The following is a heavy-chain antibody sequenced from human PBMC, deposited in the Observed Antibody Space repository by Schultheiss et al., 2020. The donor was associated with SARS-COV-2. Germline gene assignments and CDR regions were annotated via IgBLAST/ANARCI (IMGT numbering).Heavy chain of an antibody. CDR1: GYSISSGSYY. J-gene: IGHJ4*02. V-gene: IGHV4-61*02. CDR3: ARRGDH. D-gene: IGHD3-10*01. Sequence: SETLSLTCAVSGYSISSGSYYWSWIRQPAGKGLEWIGRIYTSGSTNYNPSLKSRVTISVDTSKNQFSLKLSSVTAADTAIYYCARRGDHWGQGTLVTVSS. CDR2: IYTSGST.